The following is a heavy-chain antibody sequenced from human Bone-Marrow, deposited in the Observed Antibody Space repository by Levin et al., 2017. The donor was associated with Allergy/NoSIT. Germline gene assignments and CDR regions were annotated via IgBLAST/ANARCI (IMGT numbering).Heavy chain of an antibody. D-gene: IGHD2-2*01. CDR3: ARPDCSGTSCYYFFDS. J-gene: IGHJ4*02. CDR1: GFTFSRYS. V-gene: IGHV3-48*02. CDR2: ISRSSSTI. Sequence: PGGSLRLSCAASGFTFSRYSMNWARQAPGRGLEWVSYISRSSSTISYADSVKGRFTISRDNAKNSLYLQMNSLRDEDTAVYYCARPDCSGTSCYYFFDSWGQGTLVTVSS.